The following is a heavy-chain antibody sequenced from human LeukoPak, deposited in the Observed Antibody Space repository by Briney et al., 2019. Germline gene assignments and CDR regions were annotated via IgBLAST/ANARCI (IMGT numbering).Heavy chain of an antibody. Sequence: GGSLRLFCAASGFSFSIMWMSWPRQAPGKGLEWVATIKPEGRETSYVDSVKGRVTISRDNVNNSLYLQMNTLRVEDTAVCYCVRDDATWGQGTLVDVSS. CDR3: VRDDAT. CDR2: IKPEGRET. J-gene: IGHJ4*02. V-gene: IGHV3-7*01. CDR1: GFSFSIMW. D-gene: IGHD2-2*01.